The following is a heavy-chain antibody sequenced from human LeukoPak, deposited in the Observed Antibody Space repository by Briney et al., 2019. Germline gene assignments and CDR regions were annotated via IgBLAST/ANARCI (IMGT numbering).Heavy chain of an antibody. V-gene: IGHV7-4-1*02. D-gene: IGHD6-19*01. CDR3: ARHDHSSGWSRQHSQRFDP. CDR2: INTNTGNP. J-gene: IGHJ5*02. CDR1: GYTFTSYA. Sequence: ASVKVSCKASGYTFTSYAMNWVRQAPGQGLEWMGWINTNTGNPTYAQGFTGRFVFSLDTSVSTAYLQISSLKAEDTAVYYCARHDHSSGWSRQHSQRFDPWGQGTLVTVSS.